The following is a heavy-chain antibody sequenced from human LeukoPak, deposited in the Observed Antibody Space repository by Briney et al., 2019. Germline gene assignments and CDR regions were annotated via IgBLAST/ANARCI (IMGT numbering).Heavy chain of an antibody. CDR2: ITSDSNLI. V-gene: IGHV3-21*06. CDR1: GFAFSDYS. Sequence: PGGSLRLSCAASGFAFSDYSMNWVRQAPGKGLEWISAITSDSNLIYYADSMRGRITISRDNAENSVYLQMNGLGAEDTAIYYCASGGATVWGYWGQGALVIVSS. D-gene: IGHD3-16*01. CDR3: ASGGATVWGY. J-gene: IGHJ4*02.